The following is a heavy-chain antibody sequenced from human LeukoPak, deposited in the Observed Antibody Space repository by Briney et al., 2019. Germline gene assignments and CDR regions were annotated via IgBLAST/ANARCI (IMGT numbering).Heavy chain of an antibody. Sequence: SVKVSCKASGGTLSSYAISWLRQAPGQGLEWMGGIIPIFGTASYPQKFQDRLTITADESTSTAYMELSSLRFEDTAVYYCASRYCSSDSCHSSTYYYYGMDVWGQGTTVTVSS. D-gene: IGHD2-15*01. CDR3: ASRYCSSDSCHSSTYYYYGMDV. J-gene: IGHJ6*02. CDR2: IIPIFGTA. CDR1: GGTLSSYA. V-gene: IGHV1-69*13.